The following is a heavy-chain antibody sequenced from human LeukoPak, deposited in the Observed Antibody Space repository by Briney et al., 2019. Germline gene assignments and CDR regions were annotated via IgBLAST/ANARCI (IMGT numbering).Heavy chain of an antibody. Sequence: SETLSLTCTVSGGSISSSGFWCAWVRQPTGNGLEYLGTSFYSGAIYYNPSLRSRLTISIDTSKNQFVLKMSSVTAAGTATISGVIIPFELWGQGSLVTVSS. CDR2: SFYSGAI. V-gene: IGHV4-39*01. D-gene: IGHD3-3*01. J-gene: IGHJ4*02. CDR1: GGSISSSGFW. CDR3: VIIPFEL.